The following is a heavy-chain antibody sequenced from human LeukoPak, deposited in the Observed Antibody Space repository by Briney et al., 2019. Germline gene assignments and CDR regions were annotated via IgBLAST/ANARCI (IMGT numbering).Heavy chain of an antibody. CDR3: ARSYYYEYYFDY. CDR1: GGSFSNYY. D-gene: IGHD3-22*01. CDR2: INHSGST. V-gene: IGHV4-34*01. Sequence: SETLSLTCDVYGGSFSNYYWSWIRQPPGKGLEWIGEINHSGSTNYNPSLKSRVTISVDTSKNQFSLKLSSVTAADTAVYYCARSYYYEYYFDYWGQGTLVTVSS. J-gene: IGHJ4*02.